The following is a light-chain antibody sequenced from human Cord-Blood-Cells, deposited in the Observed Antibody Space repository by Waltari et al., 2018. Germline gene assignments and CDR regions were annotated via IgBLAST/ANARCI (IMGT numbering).Light chain of an antibody. CDR1: KLGDKY. CDR2: QDS. J-gene: IGLJ2*01. V-gene: IGLV3-1*01. Sequence: SYELTQPPSVYVSPGQPASITCSGDKLGDKYACWYQQKQGQSPVLVIYQDSKRPSGIPERFSGSNSGNTATLTISGTQAMDEADYYCQAWDSSTVVFGGGTKLTVL. CDR3: QAWDSSTVV.